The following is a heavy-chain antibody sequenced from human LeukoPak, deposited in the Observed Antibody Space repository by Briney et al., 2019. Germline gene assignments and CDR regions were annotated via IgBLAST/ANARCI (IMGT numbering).Heavy chain of an antibody. Sequence: ASVKVSCKASGGTFSSYTIGWVRQAPGQGLEWMGWISPHNGNRDYAQKFKDRVTMTTDTSTNTVYLELRSLRPDDTAMYYCARTGYGSGSDDFDFWGQGTLVTVSS. V-gene: IGHV1-18*01. J-gene: IGHJ4*02. D-gene: IGHD3-10*01. CDR1: GGTFSSYT. CDR3: ARTGYGSGSDDFDF. CDR2: ISPHNGNR.